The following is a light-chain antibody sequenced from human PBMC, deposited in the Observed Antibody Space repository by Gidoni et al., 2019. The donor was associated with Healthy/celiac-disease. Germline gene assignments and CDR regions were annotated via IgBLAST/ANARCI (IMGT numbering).Light chain of an antibody. Sequence: DIVMTQSPDSLAVSLGERATINCKSSQSVLYSSNNKNYLAWYQQKPGQPPKLLIYWASTREPGVSDRFSGSGSGTDFTLTISSLQAEDVAVYYCQQYYSTPTWTFGQGTKVEIK. V-gene: IGKV4-1*01. CDR1: QSVLYSSNNKNY. J-gene: IGKJ1*01. CDR3: QQYYSTPTWT. CDR2: WAS.